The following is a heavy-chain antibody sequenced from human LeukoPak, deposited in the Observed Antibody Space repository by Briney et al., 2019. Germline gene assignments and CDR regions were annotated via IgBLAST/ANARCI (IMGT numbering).Heavy chain of an antibody. CDR3: AREEYTYGDAFVI. CDR1: GGTFSMYA. V-gene: IGHV1-69*04. CDR2: IIPILSMA. Sequence: GASVKVSCKASGGTFSMYAISWVRQAPGQGLEWMGRIIPILSMANYAQKFQGRVTITADKSTSTAYMELSSLRSEDTAVYYCAREEYTYGDAFVIWGQGTMVTVAS. J-gene: IGHJ3*02. D-gene: IGHD1-1*01.